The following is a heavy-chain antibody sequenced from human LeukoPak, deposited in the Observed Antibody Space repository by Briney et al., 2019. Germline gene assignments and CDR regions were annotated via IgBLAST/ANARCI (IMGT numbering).Heavy chain of an antibody. V-gene: IGHV5-51*01. CDR1: GYSFTSYW. J-gene: IGHJ4*02. CDR3: ARAPSTVTNPYYFDY. Sequence: GESLKISCKGSGYSFTSYWIGWVRQMPGKGLEWMGIIYPGDSDTRYSPSFQGQVAISADKSISTAYLQWSSLKASDTAMYYCARAPSTVTNPYYFDYWGQGTLVTVSS. D-gene: IGHD4-17*01. CDR2: IYPGDSDT.